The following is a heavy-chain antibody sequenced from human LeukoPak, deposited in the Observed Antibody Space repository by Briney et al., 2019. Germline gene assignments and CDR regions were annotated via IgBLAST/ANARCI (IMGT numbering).Heavy chain of an antibody. J-gene: IGHJ4*02. Sequence: KAGESLKISCKDSGYSFTSYWIGWVRQMPGKGLEWMGIISPTDSDTRYSPSFQGQVTISADRSISTAYLQWSSLKASDTAMYYCARRHSSGYYYDYWGQGTLVTVSS. D-gene: IGHD3-22*01. CDR2: ISPTDSDT. CDR3: ARRHSSGYYYDY. CDR1: GYSFTSYW. V-gene: IGHV5-51*01.